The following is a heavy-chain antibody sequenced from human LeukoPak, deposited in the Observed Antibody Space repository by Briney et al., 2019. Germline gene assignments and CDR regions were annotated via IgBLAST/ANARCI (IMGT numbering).Heavy chain of an antibody. CDR3: ARDLGLRWPSNYFDY. J-gene: IGHJ4*02. Sequence: SGGSLRLSCAASGFTFSDYYMSWIRQAPGKGLEWVSYISSSGSTIYYADSVKGRFTISRDNAKNSLYLQMNSLRAEDTAVYYCARDLGLRWPSNYFDYWGQGTLVTVSS. CDR1: GFTFSDYY. CDR2: ISSSGSTI. V-gene: IGHV3-11*01. D-gene: IGHD4-23*01.